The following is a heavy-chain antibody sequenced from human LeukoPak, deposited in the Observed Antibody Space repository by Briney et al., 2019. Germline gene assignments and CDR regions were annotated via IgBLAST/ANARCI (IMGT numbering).Heavy chain of an antibody. CDR1: GGSISSSNW. D-gene: IGHD4-17*01. Sequence: PSGTLSLTCAVSGGSISSSNWWSWVRQVPGRGLEWICGINWNSGVTGYADSVKCRFNISRDNAKNSLFLQMNSLRDEDTAFYYCARGDGPTVTADYFQNWGQGTLVTVS. CDR3: ARGDGPTVTADYFQN. J-gene: IGHJ1*01. V-gene: IGHV3-20*04. CDR2: INWNSGVT.